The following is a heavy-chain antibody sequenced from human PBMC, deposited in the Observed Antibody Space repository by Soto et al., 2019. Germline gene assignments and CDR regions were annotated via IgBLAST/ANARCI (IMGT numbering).Heavy chain of an antibody. D-gene: IGHD2-21*02. J-gene: IGHJ4*02. CDR2: VSSGNGNT. V-gene: IGHV1-3*04. CDR3: ASGHCSGNCYADH. Sequence: GASVKVSCKVSGYPFNNYPIHWVRQAPGQGLEWLGWVSSGNGNTKCSQKVQDRVTIIWDTSATTTYMELSSLRSEDTALYYCASGHCSGNCYADHWGQGTPVTVSS. CDR1: GYPFNNYP.